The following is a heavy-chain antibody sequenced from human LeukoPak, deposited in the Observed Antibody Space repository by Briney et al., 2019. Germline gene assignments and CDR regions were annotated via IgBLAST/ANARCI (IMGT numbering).Heavy chain of an antibody. Sequence: PGGSLRLSCAASGFTFSSYEMNWVRQAPGKGLEWVSYISSSSSYIYYADSVKGRFTISRDNAKNSVYLQMNSLRAEDTAVYYCARSLSSGWSHFDYWGQGTLVTVSS. CDR2: ISSSSSYI. CDR1: GFTFSSYE. CDR3: ARSLSSGWSHFDY. J-gene: IGHJ4*02. V-gene: IGHV3-21*05. D-gene: IGHD6-19*01.